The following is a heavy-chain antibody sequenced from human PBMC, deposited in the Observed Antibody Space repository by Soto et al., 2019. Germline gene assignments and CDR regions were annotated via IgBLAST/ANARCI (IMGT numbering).Heavy chain of an antibody. D-gene: IGHD3-16*01. CDR2: THQIGFF. Sequence: QVQLQESGPGLVKPSHTLSLTCTVSGDSVNSGGHYWNWIRQHPGKGLEWLGYTHQIGFFSYHPSRKSRLTLSVDTSQNEVSLKLTSVTAADTAIYYCARDGGNGPTGYAFDVWGQGTKVTVSS. CDR1: GDSVNSGGHY. CDR3: ARDGGNGPTGYAFDV. V-gene: IGHV4-31*03. J-gene: IGHJ3*01.